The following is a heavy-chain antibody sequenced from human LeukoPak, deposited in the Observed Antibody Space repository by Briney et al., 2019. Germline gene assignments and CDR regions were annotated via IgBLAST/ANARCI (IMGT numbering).Heavy chain of an antibody. D-gene: IGHD2-15*01. Sequence: GGSLRLSCAAPGFIFNTYVMHWVRQAPGKGLEWLAFIRYDGSNKNYADSVEGRFTISRDNTKNSLYLQMNSLRAEDTAVYYCAKDGGSDPDSFDIWGQGTMVTVSS. CDR1: GFIFNTYV. CDR3: AKDGGSDPDSFDI. J-gene: IGHJ3*02. V-gene: IGHV3-30*02. CDR2: IRYDGSNK.